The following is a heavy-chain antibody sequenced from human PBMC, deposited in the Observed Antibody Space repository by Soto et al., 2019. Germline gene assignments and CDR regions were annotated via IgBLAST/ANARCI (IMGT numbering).Heavy chain of an antibody. CDR3: TRGLTGSPVPGEY. CDR1: GGSISSYY. J-gene: IGHJ4*02. CDR2: IYSTGST. Sequence: SETLSLTCSVSGGSISSYYWSWIRQPPGKGLEWIGSIYSTGSTNYNPSLKSRVTISVDMSKNQFSLKLSSVTAADTAVYYCTRGLTGSPVPGEYWGQGSLVTVS. D-gene: IGHD3-16*01. V-gene: IGHV4-59*01.